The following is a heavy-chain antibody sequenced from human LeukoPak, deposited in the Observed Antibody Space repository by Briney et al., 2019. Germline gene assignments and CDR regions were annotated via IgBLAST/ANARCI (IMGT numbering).Heavy chain of an antibody. Sequence: VASVKVSCKASGYTFTGYYMHLVRQAPGQGLEWMGWINPNSGGTKYAEKFQDRVTLTRDTSNSTAFMELNSLRSDDTAVFYCARAYNWDDSTLSFRGTWVEFDYWGQGTLVTVSS. CDR1: GYTFTGYY. CDR3: ARAYNWDDSTLSFRGTWVEFDY. CDR2: INPNSGGT. J-gene: IGHJ4*02. D-gene: IGHD1-1*01. V-gene: IGHV1-2*02.